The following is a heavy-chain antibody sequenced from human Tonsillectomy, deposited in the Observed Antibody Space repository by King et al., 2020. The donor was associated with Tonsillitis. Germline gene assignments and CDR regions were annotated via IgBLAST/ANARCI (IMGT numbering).Heavy chain of an antibody. CDR1: GYSFPSYW. CDR2: IYPGDSHT. J-gene: IGHJ3*01. CDR3: ATSITVTSGAFDV. V-gene: IGHV5-51*03. D-gene: IGHD4-17*01. Sequence: QLVQSGAEVKKPGASLKISCKGYGYSFPSYWIGWVRQMPGKGLELMGIIYPGDSHTMYSPSFQGQVTISADKSISTAYLQWSSLKASDTAMYYCATSITVTSGAFDVWGQGTMVTVSP.